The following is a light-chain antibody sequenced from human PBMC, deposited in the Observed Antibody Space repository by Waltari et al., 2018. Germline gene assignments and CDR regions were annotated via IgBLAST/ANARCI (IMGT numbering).Light chain of an antibody. CDR1: PNLVSSDGNTY. CDR3: MQGSHWPCT. CDR2: RVS. V-gene: IGKV2-30*01. J-gene: IGKJ1*01. Sequence: DVVMTQSPLSLPVTLGQPASISCRSSPNLVSSDGNTYFHWFQQRPGQSPRRLFYRVSNRDSGVPDRFSGSGSGSDFTLRISRVEAEDVGVYYCMQGSHWPCTFGQGTKVEIK.